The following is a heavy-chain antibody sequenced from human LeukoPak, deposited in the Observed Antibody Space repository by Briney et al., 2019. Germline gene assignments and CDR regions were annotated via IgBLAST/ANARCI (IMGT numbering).Heavy chain of an antibody. D-gene: IGHD3-16*02. V-gene: IGHV4-31*03. Sequence: SETLSLTCTVSGGSISSGDYYWCWIRQHPGKGLEWIGYIYNTGTTYYNSSLKSRLTISVDTSEDQFSLKLSSVTAADTAVYYCAGIVAAANAAFDIWGQGTMVTVSS. CDR2: IYNTGTT. J-gene: IGHJ3*02. CDR1: GGSISSGDYY. CDR3: AGIVAAANAAFDI.